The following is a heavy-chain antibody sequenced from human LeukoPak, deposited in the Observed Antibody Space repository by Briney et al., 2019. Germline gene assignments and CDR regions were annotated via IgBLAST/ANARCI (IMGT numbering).Heavy chain of an antibody. Sequence: SQTLSLTCTVSGGSISSGGYYWSWIRQHPGKGLEWVGYMFNSGTTYYNPSLKSRVTISVDTSKNQFSLKLSSVTAADTAVYYCARSSYFYGSSGYFPFNYWGQGILVTVSS. CDR1: GGSISSGGYY. V-gene: IGHV4-31*03. CDR2: MFNSGTT. CDR3: ARSSYFYGSSGYFPFNY. D-gene: IGHD3-22*01. J-gene: IGHJ4*02.